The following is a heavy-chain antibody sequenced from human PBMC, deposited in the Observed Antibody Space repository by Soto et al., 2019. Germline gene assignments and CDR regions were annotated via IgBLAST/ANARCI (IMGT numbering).Heavy chain of an antibody. J-gene: IGHJ4*02. CDR1: GGSFSGYY. Sequence: PSETLSLTCAVYGGSFSGYYWTWIRQPPGTGMEWIGEINHSGSTNYNPSLKSRVTISVDTSKNQFSLKLTSVTAADTAVYYCARDKITGLFDYWGQGTLVTVSS. V-gene: IGHV4-34*01. D-gene: IGHD2-8*02. CDR3: ARDKITGLFDY. CDR2: INHSGST.